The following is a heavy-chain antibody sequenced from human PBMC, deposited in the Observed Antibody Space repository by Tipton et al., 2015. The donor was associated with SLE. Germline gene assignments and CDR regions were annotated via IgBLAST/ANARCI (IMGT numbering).Heavy chain of an antibody. V-gene: IGHV4-34*01. CDR3: ARGRLGHYSGHDWGFDY. Sequence: TLSLTCAVYGGPLSGYYWSWIRQPPGKGLEWIGEINHSGSTNYNPSLKSRVTISADTSKKRFSLKVSSVTAADTAVYYCARGRLGHYSGHDWGFDYWGQGTLVTVSS. CDR1: GGPLSGYY. CDR2: INHSGST. D-gene: IGHD5-12*01. J-gene: IGHJ4*02.